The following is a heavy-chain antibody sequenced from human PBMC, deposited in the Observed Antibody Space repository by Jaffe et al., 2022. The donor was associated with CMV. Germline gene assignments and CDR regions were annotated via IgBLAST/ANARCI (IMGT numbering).Heavy chain of an antibody. V-gene: IGHV4-34*01. CDR2: INHSGST. Sequence: QVQLQQWGAGLLKPSETLSLTCAVYGGSFSGYYWSWIRQPPGKGLEWIGEINHSGSTNYNPSLKSRVTISVDTSKNQFSLKLSSVTAADTAVYYCARRLVRYFDWLSPMDYWGQGTLVTVSS. J-gene: IGHJ4*02. CDR1: GGSFSGYY. CDR3: ARRLVRYFDWLSPMDY. D-gene: IGHD3-9*01.